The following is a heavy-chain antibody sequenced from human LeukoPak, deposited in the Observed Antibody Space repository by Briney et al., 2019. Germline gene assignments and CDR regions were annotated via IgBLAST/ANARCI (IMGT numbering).Heavy chain of an antibody. Sequence: GGSLRLSCAASGFTFSSYGMTWLRRTPAKGLEWVSAISGSGETTYYSDSVKGRFTISRDNSKNTLFLQMNSLRVEDAAMYYCAKTHGYFDQWGQGTLVAVSS. CDR2: ISGSGETT. J-gene: IGHJ4*02. V-gene: IGHV3-23*01. CDR3: AKTHGYFDQ. CDR1: GFTFSSYG. D-gene: IGHD3-22*01.